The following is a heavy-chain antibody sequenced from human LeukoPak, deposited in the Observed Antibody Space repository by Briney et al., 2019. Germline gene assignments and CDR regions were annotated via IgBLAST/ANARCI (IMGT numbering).Heavy chain of an antibody. CDR1: GFTFSSYN. CDR2: ISSSSSYI. Sequence: GGSLRLSCVASGFTFSSYNMNWVRQAPGKGLEWVSSISSSSSYIYYADSVKGRFTISRDNAKNSLYLQMNSLRAEDTAVYYCARDRGASVTTASNLDYWGRGALVTVSS. D-gene: IGHD4-17*01. V-gene: IGHV3-21*01. CDR3: ARDRGASVTTASNLDY. J-gene: IGHJ4*02.